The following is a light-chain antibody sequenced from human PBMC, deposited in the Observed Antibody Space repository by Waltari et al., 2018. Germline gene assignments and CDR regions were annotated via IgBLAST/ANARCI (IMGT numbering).Light chain of an antibody. Sequence: EIVMTQSPATLSVSPGERANLSCRASQSVSSNLAWYQQKPGQAPRLLIYGASTRATGIPARFSGSGSGTEFTLTISSMQSEDFAVYYCQQYNNWPPIAFGQGTRLEIK. CDR1: QSVSSN. J-gene: IGKJ5*01. CDR2: GAS. CDR3: QQYNNWPPIA. V-gene: IGKV3-15*01.